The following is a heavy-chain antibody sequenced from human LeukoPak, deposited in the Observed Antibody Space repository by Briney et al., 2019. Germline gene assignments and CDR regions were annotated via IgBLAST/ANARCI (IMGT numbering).Heavy chain of an antibody. J-gene: IGHJ6*03. CDR3: ARQTPLRYFDWLYSYYYYMDV. Sequence: SETLSLTCGVSGGSIRSGGYYWSWIRQPPGKGLEWIGEINHSGSTNYNPSLKSRVTISVDTSKNQFSLKLSSVTAADTAVYYCARQTPLRYFDWLYSYYYYMDVWGKGTTVTISS. D-gene: IGHD3-9*01. V-gene: IGHV4-34*01. CDR1: GGSIRSGGYY. CDR2: INHSGST.